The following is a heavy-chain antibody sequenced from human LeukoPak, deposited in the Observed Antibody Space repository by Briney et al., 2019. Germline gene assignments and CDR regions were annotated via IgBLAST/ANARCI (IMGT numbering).Heavy chain of an antibody. D-gene: IGHD1-26*01. CDR3: ARGDIFSGTNGDY. V-gene: IGHV1-69*05. CDR1: GGTFSSYA. Sequence: SVKVSCKASGGTFSSYAITWVRQAPGQGLEWMGRIIPIFGTANYAQKFQGRVTITTDESTSTAYMELSTLRSDDTAVYYCARGDIFSGTNGDYWGQGTLVIVSS. CDR2: IIPIFGTA. J-gene: IGHJ4*02.